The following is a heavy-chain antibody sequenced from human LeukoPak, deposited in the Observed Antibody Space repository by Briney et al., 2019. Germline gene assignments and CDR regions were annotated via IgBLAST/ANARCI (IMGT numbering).Heavy chain of an antibody. J-gene: IGHJ6*03. CDR3: ARNLDYYYMDV. V-gene: IGHV3-53*05. Sequence: PGGSLRLSCAASGFTVSSNYMSWVRQAPGKGLEWVSVIYSGGSTYYADSVKGRFTISRDNSKNTLYLQMNSLRAEDTAVYYCARNLDYYYMDVWGKGITVTVSS. CDR1: GFTVSSNY. CDR2: IYSGGST.